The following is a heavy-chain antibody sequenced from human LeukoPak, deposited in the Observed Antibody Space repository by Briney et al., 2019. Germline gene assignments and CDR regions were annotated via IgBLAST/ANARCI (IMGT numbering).Heavy chain of an antibody. CDR3: ARGPYSSGCPHDY. V-gene: IGHV3-21*01. CDR1: GFTFSSYS. J-gene: IGHJ4*02. D-gene: IGHD6-19*01. CDR2: ISSSSSYI. Sequence: GGSLRLSCAASGFTFSSYSMNWVRQAPGKGLEWVPSISSSSSYIYYADSVKGRFTISRDNAKNSLYLQVNSLRAEDTAVYYCARGPYSSGCPHDYWGQGTLVTVSS.